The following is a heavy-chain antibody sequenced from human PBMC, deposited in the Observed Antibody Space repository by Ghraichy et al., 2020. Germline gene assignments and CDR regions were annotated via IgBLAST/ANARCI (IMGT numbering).Heavy chain of an antibody. CDR1: GASFSSSSYF. V-gene: IGHV4-39*01. CDR2: INYGGTT. D-gene: IGHD6-6*01. J-gene: IGHJ4*02. CDR3: ASQDSSSFDF. Sequence: SETLSLTCTVSGASFSSSSYFWGWIRQPPGKGLEFIGSINYGGTTYYNPSLKSRVSLHLDTSQNQFSLKLSSVTAADTAVYFCASQDSSSFDFWGQGSLVTVSS.